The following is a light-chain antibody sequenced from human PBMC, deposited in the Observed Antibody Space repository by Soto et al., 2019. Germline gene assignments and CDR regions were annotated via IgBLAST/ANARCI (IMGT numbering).Light chain of an antibody. CDR2: DVS. CDR1: STDVGGYNY. CDR3: SSYTSSNTYV. V-gene: IGLV2-14*03. J-gene: IGLJ1*01. Sequence: QSVLTQPASVSGSPGQSITISCTGTSTDVGGYNYVSWYQQHPGKAPKLMIYDVSNRPSGVSNRFSGSKSGNTASLTISGLQAEDEADYYCSSYTSSNTYVFGTETKLTVL.